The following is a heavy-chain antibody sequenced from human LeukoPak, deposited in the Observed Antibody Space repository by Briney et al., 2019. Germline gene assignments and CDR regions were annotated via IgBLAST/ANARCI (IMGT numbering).Heavy chain of an antibody. Sequence: SETLSLTCSVSGGSITSYYWSWIRQPPGKGLESIGYIYHSGSTTYSPSLKSRVTISVDTSKNQFSLKLSSVTAADTAVYYCARHEYSGSYYGLSWFDPWGQGTLVTVSS. V-gene: IGHV4-59*01. CDR2: IYHSGST. D-gene: IGHD1-26*01. CDR1: GGSITSYY. J-gene: IGHJ5*02. CDR3: ARHEYSGSYYGLSWFDP.